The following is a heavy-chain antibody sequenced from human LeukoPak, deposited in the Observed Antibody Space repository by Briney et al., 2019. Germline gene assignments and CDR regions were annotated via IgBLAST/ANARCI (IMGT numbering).Heavy chain of an antibody. CDR2: IRSSSNYI. V-gene: IGHV3-21*01. Sequence: GGSLRLSCAASGFTFSSYSMNWVRQAPGEGLEWVSSIRSSSNYIYYADSVKRRFTISRDNAKTSQYLQMNSLRVEDTDVYYCATVPGDYWGQGTLVTVSS. J-gene: IGHJ4*02. CDR1: GFTFSSYS. CDR3: ATVPGDY.